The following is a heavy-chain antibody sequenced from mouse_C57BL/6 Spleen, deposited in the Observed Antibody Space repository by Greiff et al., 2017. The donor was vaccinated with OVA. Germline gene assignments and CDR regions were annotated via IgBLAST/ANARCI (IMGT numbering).Heavy chain of an antibody. CDR1: GFTFSDYG. Sequence: EVQLVESGGGLVKPGGSLKLSCAASGFTFSDYGMHWVHQAPEKGLEWVAYISSGSSTSYYADKVKGQFTISTDNAKNTLSLQMTSLRSEDTAMYYCARKGTYGLAGAWFAYWGQGTLVTVSS. D-gene: IGHD1-1*02. CDR2: ISSGSSTS. CDR3: ARKGTYGLAGAWFAY. V-gene: IGHV5-17*01. J-gene: IGHJ3*01.